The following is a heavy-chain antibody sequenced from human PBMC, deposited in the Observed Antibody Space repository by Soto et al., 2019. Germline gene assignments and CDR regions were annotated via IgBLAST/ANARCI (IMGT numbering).Heavy chain of an antibody. J-gene: IGHJ5*02. Sequence: QVQLQQSGPGLEKSSETLSLTCSVSGGSISGYYWCWIRQPPGKGLEWIGYLYFRGSTQYNPYLKSRVTMAVDTSQNFFSLKLSSVTAADTAVYYCARSDYGGNSVWFDPWGQGTLVTVSS. V-gene: IGHV4-59*01. CDR1: GGSISGYY. D-gene: IGHD4-17*01. CDR2: LYFRGST. CDR3: ARSDYGGNSVWFDP.